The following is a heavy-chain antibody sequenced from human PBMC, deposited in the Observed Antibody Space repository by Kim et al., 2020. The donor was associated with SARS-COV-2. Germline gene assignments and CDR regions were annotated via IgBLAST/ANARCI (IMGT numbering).Heavy chain of an antibody. J-gene: IGHJ4*02. CDR1: GFTFSSYA. CDR2: ISYDGSNK. Sequence: GGSLRLSCAASGFTFSSYAMHWVRQAPGKGLEWVAVISYDGSNKYYADSVKGRFTISRDNSKNTLYLQMNSLRAEDTAVYYCARGKSRKTNNYFDYWGQGTLVTVSS. CDR3: ARGKSRKTNNYFDY. V-gene: IGHV3-30*04.